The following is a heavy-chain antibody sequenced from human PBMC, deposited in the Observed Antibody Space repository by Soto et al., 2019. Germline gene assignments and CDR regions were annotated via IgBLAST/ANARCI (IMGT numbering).Heavy chain of an antibody. CDR2: IDPSDSYT. J-gene: IGHJ6*02. Sequence: GESLKISCKGSGYSFTSYWISWVRQMPGKGLEWMGRIDPSDSYTNYSPSFQGHVTISADKSISTAYLQWSSLKASDTAMYYCARRGAPWDYYYGMDVWGQGTTVTSP. V-gene: IGHV5-10-1*01. D-gene: IGHD1-26*01. CDR3: ARRGAPWDYYYGMDV. CDR1: GYSFTSYW.